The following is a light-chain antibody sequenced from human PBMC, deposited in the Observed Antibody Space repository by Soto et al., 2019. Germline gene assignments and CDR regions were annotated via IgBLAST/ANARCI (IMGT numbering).Light chain of an antibody. V-gene: IGKV1-9*01. J-gene: IGKJ5*01. Sequence: DIQLTQSPSFLSSHLVDTVTITCRASQGISSYLAWYQKKQGKASKLLIYAASTLQSGVPSRFSGSGSGTEFTLTISSLQPEDFATYYCQQFNSYPITFGQGTRLEIK. CDR1: QGISSY. CDR2: AAS. CDR3: QQFNSYPIT.